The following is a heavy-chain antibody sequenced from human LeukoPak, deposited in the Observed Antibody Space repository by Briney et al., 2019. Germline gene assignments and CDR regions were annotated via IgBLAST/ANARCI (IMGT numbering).Heavy chain of an antibody. CDR2: IISIFGIA. CDR3: AGDTGIAARSNWFDP. CDR1: GGTFSSYA. J-gene: IGHJ5*02. V-gene: IGHV1-69*04. D-gene: IGHD6-6*01. Sequence: GASVKVSCKASGGTFSSYAISWVRQAPGQGLEWMGRIISIFGIANYAQKFQGRVTITADKSTSTAYMELSSQRSEDTAVYYCAGDTGIAARSNWFDPWGQGTLVTVSS.